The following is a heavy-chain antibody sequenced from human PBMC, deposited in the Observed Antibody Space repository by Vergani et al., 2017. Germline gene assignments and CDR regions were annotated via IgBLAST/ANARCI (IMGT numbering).Heavy chain of an antibody. J-gene: IGHJ3*02. D-gene: IGHD5-12*01. CDR1: GGTFSSYA. CDR2: IIPIFGTA. CDR3: AGGIVATIQSHAFDI. V-gene: IGHV1-69*01. Sequence: QVQLVQSGAEVKKPGSSVKVSCKASGGTFSSYAISWVRQAPGQGLEWMGGIIPIFGTANYGQKFQGRVTITADESTSTADMELGSLRSEDTAVYYCAGGIVATIQSHAFDIWGQGTMVTVSS.